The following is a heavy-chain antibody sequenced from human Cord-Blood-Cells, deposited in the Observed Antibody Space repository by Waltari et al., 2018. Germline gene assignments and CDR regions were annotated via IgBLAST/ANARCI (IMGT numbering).Heavy chain of an antibody. V-gene: IGHV4-38-2*01. CDR2: IYHSGST. J-gene: IGHJ4*02. Sequence: QVQLQESGPGLVKPSETLSLTCAVSGYSISSGYYWGWIRQPPGKGLEWIGSIYHSGSTYYNPSLKSRVTISVDTSKNQFSLKLSSVTAADTAVYYCARSFDASPVDYWGQGTLVTVSS. D-gene: IGHD3-9*01. CDR1: GYSISSGYY. CDR3: ARSFDASPVDY.